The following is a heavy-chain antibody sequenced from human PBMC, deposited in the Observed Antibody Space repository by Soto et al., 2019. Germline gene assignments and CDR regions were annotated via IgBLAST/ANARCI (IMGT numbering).Heavy chain of an antibody. CDR3: ERVLELAGDTWRTLDY. CDR2: ISAYNGNT. Sequence: QVQLVQSGAEVKKPGASVKVSCKASGYTFTSYGISWVRQAPGQGREWMGWISAYNGNTNYAQKLQGRVTMTTDTSTSKAYMELRSLRSDDTAVYYCERVLELAGDTWRTLDYWGQGTLVTVSS. V-gene: IGHV1-18*01. CDR1: GYTFTSYG. D-gene: IGHD3-3*01. J-gene: IGHJ4*02.